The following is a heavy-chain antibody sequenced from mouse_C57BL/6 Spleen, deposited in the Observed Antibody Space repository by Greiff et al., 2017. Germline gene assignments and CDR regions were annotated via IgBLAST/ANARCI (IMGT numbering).Heavy chain of an antibody. Sequence: VQLQQPGAELVRPGTSVKMSCKASGYTFTSYRMHWVKQRPGQGLEWIGVIDPSASYTNYNQNFKGKATLTVYTSSSTAYMQLRSLTAEDSAVYYWASYGVTAEGGCWGHGTTLSVSS. CDR2: IDPSASYT. V-gene: IGHV1-59*01. J-gene: IGHJ2*01. D-gene: IGHD1-2*01. CDR1: GYTFTSYR. CDR3: ASYGVTAEGGC.